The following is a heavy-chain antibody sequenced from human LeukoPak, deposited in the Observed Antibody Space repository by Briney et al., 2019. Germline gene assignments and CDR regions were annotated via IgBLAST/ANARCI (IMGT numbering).Heavy chain of an antibody. CDR2: ISAYNGNT. Sequence: ASVEVSCKASGYTFTSYGISGVRQAPGQGLEWMGWISAYNGNTNYAQKLQGRVTMTTDTSTSTAYMELRSLRSDDTAVYYRARDLLTLRYFDYWGQGTLVTVSS. D-gene: IGHD4-17*01. CDR3: ARDLLTLRYFDY. J-gene: IGHJ4*02. CDR1: GYTFTSYG. V-gene: IGHV1-18*01.